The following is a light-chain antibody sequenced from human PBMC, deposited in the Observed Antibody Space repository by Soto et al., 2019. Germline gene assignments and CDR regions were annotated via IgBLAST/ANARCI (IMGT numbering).Light chain of an antibody. Sequence: EIVLTQSPGTLSLSPGERATLSCRASQSVSSSYLAWYQQKPGQAPRLLIYGASSRATGIPDRCSGSGSGTDFTLTISRLEHEDVAVYYCQQYGSSAWTFCQGTKLEIK. V-gene: IGKV3-20*01. CDR1: QSVSSSY. CDR3: QQYGSSAWT. CDR2: GAS. J-gene: IGKJ1*01.